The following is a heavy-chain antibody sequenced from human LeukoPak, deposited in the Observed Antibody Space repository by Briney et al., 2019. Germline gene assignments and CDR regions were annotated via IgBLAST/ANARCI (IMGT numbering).Heavy chain of an antibody. CDR3: ASYGFHRRISRRYDLDYFQH. CDR1: GFTFSSYG. Sequence: GGSLRLSCAASGFTFSSYGMSWVRQAPGKGLEWVSAISGSGGSTYYADSVKGRFTISRDNAKNSLYLQMNSLRAEDTAVYYCASYGFHRRISRRYDLDYFQHWGQGTLVTVSS. J-gene: IGHJ1*01. D-gene: IGHD3-3*01. CDR2: ISGSGGST. V-gene: IGHV3-23*01.